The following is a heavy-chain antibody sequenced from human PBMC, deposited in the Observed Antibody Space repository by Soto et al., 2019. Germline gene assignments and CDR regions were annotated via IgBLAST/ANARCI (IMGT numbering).Heavy chain of an antibody. J-gene: IGHJ5*02. CDR2: INPSGGST. D-gene: IGHD2-8*01. CDR3: ARGGYCTNGVCYGSTNWFDP. CDR1: GYTFTSYA. Sequence: ASVKVSCKASGYTFTSYAMHWVRQAPGQGLEWMGIINPSGGSTSYAQKFQGRVTMTRDTSTSTVYMELSSLRSEDTAVYYCARGGYCTNGVCYGSTNWFDPWGQGTLVTVSS. V-gene: IGHV1-46*01.